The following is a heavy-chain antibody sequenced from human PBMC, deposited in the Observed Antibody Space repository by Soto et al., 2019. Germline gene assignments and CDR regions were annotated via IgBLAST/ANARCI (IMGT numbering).Heavy chain of an antibody. J-gene: IGHJ6*02. CDR2: IYNSGTT. V-gene: IGHV4-31*03. Sequence: QVQLQESGPGLLKPSQTLSLTCTVSGGSISSGYYYWSRIRQHPGKGLEYIGYIYNSGTTYYNPSLRSRVTISGDTSKNQFSLKLSSVTAADTAVYYCARDKRYYGMDVWGQGTTVTVSS. CDR3: ARDKRYYGMDV. CDR1: GGSISSGYYY.